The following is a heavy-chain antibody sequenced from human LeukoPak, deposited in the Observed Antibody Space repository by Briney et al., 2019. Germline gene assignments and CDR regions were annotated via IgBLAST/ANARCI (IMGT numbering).Heavy chain of an antibody. CDR1: GFTFTNYW. Sequence: GGSLRLSCAASGFTFTNYWMHGVRQGPGKGLEWVSRISSDGSNTTYADAVKGRFTISRDNAKNTLYLQVNSPRAGDTAVYYCARAGIPGYCTNVTCSTWPDPWGQGTLVTVSS. CDR3: ARAGIPGYCTNVTCSTWPDP. CDR2: ISSDGSNT. D-gene: IGHD2-8*01. J-gene: IGHJ5*02. V-gene: IGHV3-74*01.